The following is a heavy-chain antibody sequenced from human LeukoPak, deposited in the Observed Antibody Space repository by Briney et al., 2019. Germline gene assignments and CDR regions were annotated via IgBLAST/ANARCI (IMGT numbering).Heavy chain of an antibody. V-gene: IGHV3-23*01. CDR1: GFTFSSYA. CDR2: ISGSGGST. D-gene: IGHD5-18*01. CDR3: ASLHRDTAMVPSGMDV. J-gene: IGHJ6*02. Sequence: GGSLRLSCAASGFTFSSYAMSWVRQAPGKGLEWVSAISGSGGSTYYADSVKGRFTISRDNSKNTLYLQMNSLRAEDTAVHYCASLHRDTAMVPSGMDVWGQGTTVTVSS.